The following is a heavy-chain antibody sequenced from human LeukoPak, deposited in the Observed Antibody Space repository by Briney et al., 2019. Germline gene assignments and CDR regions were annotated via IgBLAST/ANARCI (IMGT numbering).Heavy chain of an antibody. CDR3: AKDGQQWQGTDYYYGMDV. CDR1: GFTFSSYG. V-gene: IGHV3-30*18. J-gene: IGHJ6*02. CDR2: ISYDGSNK. D-gene: IGHD6-19*01. Sequence: GGSLRLSCAASGFTFSSYGMHWVRQAPGKGLEWVAVISYDGSNKYYADSVKGRFTISRDNSKNTLYLQMNSLRAEDTAVYYCAKDGQQWQGTDYYYGMDVWGQGTTVTVS.